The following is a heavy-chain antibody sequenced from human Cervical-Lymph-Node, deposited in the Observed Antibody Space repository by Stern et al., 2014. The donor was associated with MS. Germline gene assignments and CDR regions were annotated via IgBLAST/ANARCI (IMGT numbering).Heavy chain of an antibody. CDR2: ILPGLGAP. CDR3: AMIPGLAARWSDGFDM. CDR1: GGSFRTSA. J-gene: IGHJ3*02. D-gene: IGHD6-6*01. V-gene: IGHV1-69*01. Sequence: VPLVESGAEVQQSGSSVKVSCKASGGSFRTSAIGWVPQSPRPGLECIGGILPGLGAPIYTERFQGRVTSSADESTSTAYMELRSLTSEDSAVYYCAMIPGLAARWSDGFDMWGQGTLVTVSS.